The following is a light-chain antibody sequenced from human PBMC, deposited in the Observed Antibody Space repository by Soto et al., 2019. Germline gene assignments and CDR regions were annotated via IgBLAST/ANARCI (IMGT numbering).Light chain of an antibody. CDR2: LGS. J-gene: IGKJ3*01. CDR1: QSLLHSDGYNY. Sequence: IVMTQSPLSLPVTPGEPASITCRSSQSLLHSDGYNYLDWYVQKPGQSPRLLIYLGSSRASGVTDGFSGSGSGTDFTLKISRVEAEDVGVYYCMQALQTPFTFGPGTKVEI. CDR3: MQALQTPFT. V-gene: IGKV2-28*01.